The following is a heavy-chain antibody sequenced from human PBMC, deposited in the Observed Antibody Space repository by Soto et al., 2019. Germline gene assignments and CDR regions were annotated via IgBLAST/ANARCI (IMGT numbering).Heavy chain of an antibody. V-gene: IGHV4-39*01. CDR3: ASKTYYDFWSGYYPSPHFDY. CDR1: GGSISSSSYY. D-gene: IGHD3-3*01. Sequence: QLQLQESGPGLVKPSETLSLTCTVSGGSISSSSYYWGWIRQPPGTGLEWIGSIYYSGSTYYNPSLKSRVTISVDTSKNQFSLKLSSVTAADTAVYYCASKTYYDFWSGYYPSPHFDYWGQGTLVTVSS. CDR2: IYYSGST. J-gene: IGHJ4*02.